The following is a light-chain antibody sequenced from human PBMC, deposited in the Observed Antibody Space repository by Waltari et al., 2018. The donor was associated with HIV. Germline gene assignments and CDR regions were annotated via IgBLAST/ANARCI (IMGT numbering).Light chain of an antibody. CDR1: SSNIGAGYD. CDR3: QSYDSSLSVV. Sequence: QSVLTQPPSVSGAPGQRVTISCTGRSSNIGAGYDVPWYQHLPGTAPKLLIYGNLNRPSGVPDRFSGSKSGTSASLAITGLQAEDEADYYCQSYDSSLSVVFGGGTKLTVL. CDR2: GNL. V-gene: IGLV1-40*01. J-gene: IGLJ2*01.